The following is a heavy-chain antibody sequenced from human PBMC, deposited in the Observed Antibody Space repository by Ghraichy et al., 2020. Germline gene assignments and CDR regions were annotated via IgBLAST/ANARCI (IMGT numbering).Heavy chain of an antibody. CDR1: GFTVSSNY. Sequence: GGSLRLSCAASGFTVSSNYMSWVRQAPGKGLEWVSVIYSGGSTYYADSVKGRFTISRDNSKNTLYLQMNSLRAEDTAVYYCARDKVSFDYYYVLDVWGQGTTVTVSS. V-gene: IGHV3-66*01. J-gene: IGHJ6*02. CDR2: IYSGGST. CDR3: ARDKVSFDYYYVLDV.